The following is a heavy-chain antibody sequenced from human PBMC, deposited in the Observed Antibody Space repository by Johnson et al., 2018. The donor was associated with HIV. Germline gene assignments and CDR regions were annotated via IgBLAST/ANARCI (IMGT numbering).Heavy chain of an antibody. V-gene: IGHV3-30-3*01. D-gene: IGHD3-10*01. CDR1: GFTFSSYA. Sequence: QVQLVESVGGVVQPGRSLRLSCAASGFTFSSYAMHWVRRAPGKGLEWVAIISYDGSSKYYADSVKGRFTISRDNSKNTLHLQMNSLGPEDTAVYYCARVRDRGARDDSFDIWGQGTMVTVSS. CDR3: ARVRDRGARDDSFDI. CDR2: ISYDGSSK. J-gene: IGHJ3*02.